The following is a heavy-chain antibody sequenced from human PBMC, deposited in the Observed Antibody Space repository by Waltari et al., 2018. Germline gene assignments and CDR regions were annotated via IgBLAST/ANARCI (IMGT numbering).Heavy chain of an antibody. V-gene: IGHV3-23*01. CDR2: ISGSGGST. D-gene: IGHD2-2*01. J-gene: IGHJ6*02. CDR3: GGSTGYYYYGMDV. CDR1: GFTFSSYA. Sequence: EVQLLESGGGLVQPGGSLRLSCAASGFTFSSYAMSWVRQAPGKGLEWVSAISGSGGSTYYADSVKGRFTISRDNSKNTLYLQMNSLRAEDTAVYYCGGSTGYYYYGMDVWGQGTTVTVSS.